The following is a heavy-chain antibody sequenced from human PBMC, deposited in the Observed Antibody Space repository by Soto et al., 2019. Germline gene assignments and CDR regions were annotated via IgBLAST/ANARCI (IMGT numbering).Heavy chain of an antibody. Sequence: EVQLVESGGGLVQPGGSLRLSCAASGFTFSSYAMHWVRQAPGKGLEYVSAISSNGGSTYYANSVKGRFTISRDNCKNTLYLPMGSLRAADRAVYYCAIDVFVTYGMDVWGQGTTVTVSS. J-gene: IGHJ6*02. CDR3: AIDVFVTYGMDV. D-gene: IGHD3-16*02. CDR1: GFTFSSYA. V-gene: IGHV3-64*01. CDR2: ISSNGGST.